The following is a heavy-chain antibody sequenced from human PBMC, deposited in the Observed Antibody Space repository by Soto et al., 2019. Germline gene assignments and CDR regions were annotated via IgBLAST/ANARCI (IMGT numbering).Heavy chain of an antibody. Sequence: GGSLRLSCAASGFTFSSYWMHWVRQAPGKGLEYVSGISSNGVGTYYANSVQGRFTISRDNSKNTVYLQMGSLRPEDMAVYYCARRARPDFYYMDVWGKGTTVTVSS. V-gene: IGHV3-64*01. D-gene: IGHD6-6*01. CDR2: ISSNGVGT. J-gene: IGHJ6*03. CDR3: ARRARPDFYYMDV. CDR1: GFTFSSYW.